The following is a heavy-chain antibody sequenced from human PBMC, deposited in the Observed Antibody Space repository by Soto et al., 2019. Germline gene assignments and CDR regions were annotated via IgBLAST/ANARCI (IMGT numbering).Heavy chain of an antibody. V-gene: IGHV3-30*03. CDR2: ISNDGSNK. CDR3: ARDYDFWSGYYLHWFDP. D-gene: IGHD3-3*01. J-gene: IGHJ5*02. CDR1: GFTFSSYG. Sequence: GGSLRLSCAASGFTFSSYGMHWGRQAPGKGLEWVAVISNDGSNKYYADSVKGRFTISRDNSKNTLYLQMNSLRAEDTAVYYCARDYDFWSGYYLHWFDPWGQGTLVTVSS.